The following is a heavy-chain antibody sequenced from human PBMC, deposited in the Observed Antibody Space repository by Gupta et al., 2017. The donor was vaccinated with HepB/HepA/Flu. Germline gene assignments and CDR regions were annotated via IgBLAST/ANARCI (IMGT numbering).Heavy chain of an antibody. Sequence: EVQLVESGGGLVKPGGSLRLSCAASGFTFSSYSMNWVRQAPGKGLEWVSSISSSRSYIYYADSVKGRFTISRDNAKNSLYLQMNSLRAEDTAVYYCARVKRSSKGDWFDPWGQGTLVTVSS. CDR3: ARVKRSSKGDWFDP. J-gene: IGHJ5*02. CDR1: GFTFSSYS. V-gene: IGHV3-21*01. D-gene: IGHD2-2*01. CDR2: ISSSRSYI.